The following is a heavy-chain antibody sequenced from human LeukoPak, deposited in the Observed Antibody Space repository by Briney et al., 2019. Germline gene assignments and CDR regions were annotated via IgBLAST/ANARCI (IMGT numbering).Heavy chain of an antibody. V-gene: IGHV1-18*01. CDR1: GYTFTSYG. CDR3: ARVGGYYFDY. J-gene: IGHJ4*02. CDR2: ISAYNGNT. Sequence: ASVKVSCKASGYTFTSYGISWVRQAPGQGLEWMGWISAYNGNTNYAQKFQGRVTITTDESTSTAYMELSSLRSEDTAVYYCARVGGYYFDYWGQGTLVTVSS. D-gene: IGHD3-16*01.